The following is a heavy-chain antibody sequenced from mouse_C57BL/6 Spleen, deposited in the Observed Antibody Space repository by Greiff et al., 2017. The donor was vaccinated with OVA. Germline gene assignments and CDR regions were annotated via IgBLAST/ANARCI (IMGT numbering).Heavy chain of an antibody. J-gene: IGHJ3*01. CDR3: AGGYDWFAY. V-gene: IGHV1-9*01. CDR2: ILPGSGST. CDR1: GYTFTGYW. Sequence: QVQLKESGAELMKPGASVKLSCKATGYTFTGYWIEWVKQRPGHGLEWIGEILPGSGSTNYNEKFKGKATFTADTSSNTAYMQLSSLTTEDSAIYYCAGGYDWFAYWGQGTLVTVSA. D-gene: IGHD2-2*01.